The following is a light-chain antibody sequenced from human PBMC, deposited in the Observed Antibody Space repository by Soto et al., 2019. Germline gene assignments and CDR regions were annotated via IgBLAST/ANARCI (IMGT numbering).Light chain of an antibody. J-gene: IGKJ1*01. Sequence: EILMTQSPATLSVSPWERASLSCRASQSVSSNLAWYQQKPGQAPRLLIYGASTRATGIPDRFSGSGSGTDFTLTISRLEPEDFAVYYCQQYGSSPVTFGQGTKVDI. V-gene: IGKV3-20*01. CDR2: GAS. CDR1: QSVSSN. CDR3: QQYGSSPVT.